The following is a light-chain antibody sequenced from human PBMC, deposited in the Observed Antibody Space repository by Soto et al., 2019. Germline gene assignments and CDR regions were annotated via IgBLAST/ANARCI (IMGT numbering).Light chain of an antibody. CDR1: SSNIGSNT. Sequence: QAVVTQPPSASGTPGQRVTISCSGSSSNIGSNTVNWYQQLPGTAPKLLIYSNNQRPSGVPDRFSGSKSGTSASLAISGLQSEDEGDYHCAAWDDSLNGVVFGGGTKLTVL. J-gene: IGLJ2*01. CDR2: SNN. V-gene: IGLV1-44*01. CDR3: AAWDDSLNGVV.